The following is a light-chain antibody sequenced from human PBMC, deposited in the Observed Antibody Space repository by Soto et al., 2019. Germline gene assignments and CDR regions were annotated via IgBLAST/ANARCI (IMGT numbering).Light chain of an antibody. Sequence: EIVMTQSPATLSVSPGERATLSCRASQCVSSNLAWYQQKPGHTPKLLIYVASTRATGISAMFSGSGSGTEFTLTISSRQSEDFACDCCHQYNVWPLTFGGGTKVEFK. CDR3: HQYNVWPLT. CDR2: VAS. CDR1: QCVSSN. V-gene: IGKV3-15*01. J-gene: IGKJ4*01.